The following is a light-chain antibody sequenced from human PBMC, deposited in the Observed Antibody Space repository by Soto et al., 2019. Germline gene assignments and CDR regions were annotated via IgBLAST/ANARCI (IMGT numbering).Light chain of an antibody. CDR2: KAS. CDR3: QQYNSYSRT. V-gene: IGKV1-5*03. J-gene: IGKJ1*01. Sequence: DIQMTQAPSTLSESVGGRVTITCRASQSISSWLAWYQQKPGKAPKLLIYKASSLESGVPSRFSGSGSGTEFTLTISSLQPDDFATYYCQQYNSYSRTFGHGTKVAIK. CDR1: QSISSW.